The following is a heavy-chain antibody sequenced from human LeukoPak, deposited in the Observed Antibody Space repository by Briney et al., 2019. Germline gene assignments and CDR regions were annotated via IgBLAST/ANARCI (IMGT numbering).Heavy chain of an antibody. J-gene: IGHJ4*02. CDR1: GFTFSSYG. D-gene: IGHD3-22*01. Sequence: GGSLRLSCAASGFTFSSYGMHWVRQAPGKGLEWVAVIWYDGSNKYYADSVKGRFTISRDNSKNTLYLQMNSLRAEDTAVYYRAKASYYDSSGSYSFDYWGQGTLVTVSS. CDR2: IWYDGSNK. V-gene: IGHV3-33*06. CDR3: AKASYYDSSGSYSFDY.